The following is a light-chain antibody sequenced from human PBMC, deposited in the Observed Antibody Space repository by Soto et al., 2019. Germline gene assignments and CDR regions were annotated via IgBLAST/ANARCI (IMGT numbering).Light chain of an antibody. J-gene: IGLJ2*01. CDR3: HVWDISGEQVV. Sequence: SYELTQLPSVSVAPGQTATVTCGADNIGSKSVHWYQKKPGQAPLLVVFDDSDRPPGIPARFSAFNSGNTATLTINRVEDGDEADYYCHVWDISGEQVVFGGGTKLTVL. CDR1: NIGSKS. V-gene: IGLV3-21*02. CDR2: DDS.